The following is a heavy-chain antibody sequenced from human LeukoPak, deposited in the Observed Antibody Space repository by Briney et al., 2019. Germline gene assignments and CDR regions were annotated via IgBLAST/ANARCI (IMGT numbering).Heavy chain of an antibody. CDR2: INWNSDKI. Sequence: PGGSLRLSCAASGFTFNDHAMYWVWQPPGKGLEWVSGINWNSDKIGYADSVKGRFTISRDDAKNSLFLQMNSLRAEDTALYYCARASYYYDTTGLGAVDIWGQGTRVTVSS. D-gene: IGHD3-22*01. V-gene: IGHV3-9*01. J-gene: IGHJ3*02. CDR1: GFTFNDHA. CDR3: ARASYYYDTTGLGAVDI.